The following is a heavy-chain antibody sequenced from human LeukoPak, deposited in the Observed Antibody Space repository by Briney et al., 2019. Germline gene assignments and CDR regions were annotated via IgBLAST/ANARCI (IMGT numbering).Heavy chain of an antibody. Sequence: PSETLSLTCTVSGGSISSGGYYWSWIRQHPGKGLEWIGYIYYSGSTYYNPSLKSRVTISVDTSKDQFSLKLSSVTAADTAVYYCARDGGYSYGFDYWGQGTLVTVSS. CDR2: IYYSGST. CDR1: GGSISSGGYY. V-gene: IGHV4-31*03. J-gene: IGHJ4*02. D-gene: IGHD5-18*01. CDR3: ARDGGYSYGFDY.